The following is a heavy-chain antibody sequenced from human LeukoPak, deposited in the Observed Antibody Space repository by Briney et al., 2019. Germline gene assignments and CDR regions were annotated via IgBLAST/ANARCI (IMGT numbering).Heavy chain of an antibody. Sequence: GGSLRLSCAASGFTFSSYWMSWVRQAPGKGLEWVANIKQDGSEKYYVDSVKGRFTISRDNSKNTLYLQMNSLRAEDTAVYYCARDRDCSGGSCYGYWGQGTLVTVSS. CDR3: ARDRDCSGGSCYGY. V-gene: IGHV3-7*01. CDR1: GFTFSSYW. J-gene: IGHJ4*02. D-gene: IGHD2-15*01. CDR2: IKQDGSEK.